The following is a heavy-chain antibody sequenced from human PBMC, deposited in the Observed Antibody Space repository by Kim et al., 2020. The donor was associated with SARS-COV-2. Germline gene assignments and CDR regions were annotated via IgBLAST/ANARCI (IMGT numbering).Heavy chain of an antibody. CDR3: AKDSSVSRYCSSTSCFYPDY. V-gene: IGHV3-23*01. J-gene: IGHJ4*02. CDR1: GFTFSSYA. CDR2: ISGSGGST. D-gene: IGHD2-2*01. Sequence: GGSLRLSCAASGFTFSSYAMSWVRQAPGKGLEWVSAISGSGGSTYYADSVKGRFTISRDNSKNTLYLQMNSLRAEDTAVYYCAKDSSVSRYCSSTSCFYPDYWGQGTLVTLSS.